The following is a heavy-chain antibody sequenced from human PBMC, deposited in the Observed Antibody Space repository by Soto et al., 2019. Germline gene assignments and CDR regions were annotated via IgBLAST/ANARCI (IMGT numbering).Heavy chain of an antibody. J-gene: IGHJ6*02. V-gene: IGHV1-46*01. D-gene: IGHD3-22*01. CDR1: GYTFTSYY. CDR2: INPSGGST. CDR3: ARDRTGDYYDSSGYPMGGMDV. Sequence: GASLKVSCKASGYTFTSYYMHWVRQAPGQGLEWMGIINPSGGSTSYAQKFQGRVTMTRDTSTSTVYMELSSLRSEDTAVYYCARDRTGDYYDSSGYPMGGMDVWGQGTTVNVS.